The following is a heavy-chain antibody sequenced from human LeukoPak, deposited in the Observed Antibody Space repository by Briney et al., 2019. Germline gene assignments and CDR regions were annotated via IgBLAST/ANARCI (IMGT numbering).Heavy chain of an antibody. V-gene: IGHV1-18*01. CDR3: ARELVPIAAAGTIGWFDP. Sequence: ASVKVSCKASGYTFTSYGISWLRQAPAQGLAGMGWISAYNGNTNYPQKLQGRVTMTTDTSTSTAYMELRRLRSDDTAVYYCARELVPIAAAGTIGWFDPWGQGTLVTVSS. CDR2: ISAYNGNT. CDR1: GYTFTSYG. J-gene: IGHJ5*02. D-gene: IGHD6-13*01.